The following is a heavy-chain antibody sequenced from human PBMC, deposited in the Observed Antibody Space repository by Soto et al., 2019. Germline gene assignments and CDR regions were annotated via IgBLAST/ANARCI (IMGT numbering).Heavy chain of an antibody. CDR2: IRSKANSYAT. CDR3: TRRWNDFGDAFDI. CDR1: GFTFSGSA. V-gene: IGHV3-73*01. Sequence: EVQLVESGGGLVQPGGSLKLSCAASGFTFSGSAMHWVRQASGKGLEWVGRIRSKANSYATAYAASVKGRFTISRDDSKNTAYLQMNSLKTEDTAVYYCTRRWNDFGDAFDIWGQGTMVTVSS. D-gene: IGHD1-1*01. J-gene: IGHJ3*02.